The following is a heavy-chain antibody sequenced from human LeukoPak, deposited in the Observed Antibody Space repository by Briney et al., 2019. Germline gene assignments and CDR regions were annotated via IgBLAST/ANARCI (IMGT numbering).Heavy chain of an antibody. V-gene: IGHV4-34*01. D-gene: IGHD2-2*01. Sequence: SETLSLTCAVYGGSFSGYYWSWIRQPPGKGLEWIGEINHIGSTNYNPSLKSRVTISVDTSKNQFSLKLSSVTAADTAVYYCAREARYCSSTSCYQYQRINWFDPWGQGTLVTVSS. J-gene: IGHJ5*02. CDR3: AREARYCSSTSCYQYQRINWFDP. CDR1: GGSFSGYY. CDR2: INHIGST.